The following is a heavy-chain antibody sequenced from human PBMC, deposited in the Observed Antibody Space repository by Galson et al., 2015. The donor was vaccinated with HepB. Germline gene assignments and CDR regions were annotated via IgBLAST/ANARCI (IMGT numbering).Heavy chain of an antibody. D-gene: IGHD3-22*01. CDR1: GFTFSTYG. Sequence: SLRLSCAASGFTFSTYGIHWVRQAPGKGLEWEAFLSKDGSDEYYADSVKGRFTISRDNSKNTLYMQMNSLRAEGTAVYFCAKHLRDTSGYYWDDVFDIWGQGTKVIVSS. CDR2: LSKDGSDE. J-gene: IGHJ3*02. V-gene: IGHV3-30*18. CDR3: AKHLRDTSGYYWDDVFDI.